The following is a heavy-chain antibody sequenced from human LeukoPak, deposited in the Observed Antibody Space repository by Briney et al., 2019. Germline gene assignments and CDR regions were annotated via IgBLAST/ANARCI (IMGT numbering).Heavy chain of an antibody. CDR2: MYHSGST. CDR3: ARSPSAAAQLDN. V-gene: IGHV4-38-2*02. D-gene: IGHD6-6*01. J-gene: IGHJ4*02. CDR1: GYSIRSGYY. Sequence: PSETLSLTCTVSGYSIRSGYYWGWIRQPPGKGLEWIGSMYHSGSTYYNPSLRSRVTISVDTSKNQISLNLRSVTAADTAMYYCARSPSAAAQLDNWGQGILVTVSS.